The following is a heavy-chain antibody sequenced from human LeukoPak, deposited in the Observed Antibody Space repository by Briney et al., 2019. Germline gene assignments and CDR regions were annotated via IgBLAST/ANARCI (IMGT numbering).Heavy chain of an antibody. CDR1: GFTFSSYG. CDR3: ARDSHQGPIDY. D-gene: IGHD2-2*01. Sequence: AGGSLRLSCAASGFTFSSYGMSWVRQAPGKGLEWVSAISGNGGDTFYADSVKGRFTNSRDNSKNTLYLQMNSLRAEDTALYYCARDSHQGPIDYWGQGTLVTVSS. CDR2: ISGNGGDT. J-gene: IGHJ4*02. V-gene: IGHV3-23*01.